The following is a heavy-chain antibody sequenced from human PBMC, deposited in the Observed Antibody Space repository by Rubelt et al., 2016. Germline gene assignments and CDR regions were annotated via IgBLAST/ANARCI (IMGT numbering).Heavy chain of an antibody. CDR3: ARDRIRIAARQGWYFDL. V-gene: IGHV1-18*01. CDR2: IGAYNGNT. J-gene: IGHJ2*01. CDR1: GYTFTSYG. Sequence: QVQLVQSGAEVKKPGASVKVSCKASGYTFTSYGISWVRQAPGQGLEWMGWIGAYNGNTNYAQKLQGRVTMTTDTSTSTAYIELRSLISDDTAVYYCARDRIRIAARQGWYFDLWGRGTLVTVSS. D-gene: IGHD6-6*01.